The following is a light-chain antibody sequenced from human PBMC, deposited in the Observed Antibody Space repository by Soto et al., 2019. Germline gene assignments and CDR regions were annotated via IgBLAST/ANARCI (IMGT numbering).Light chain of an antibody. CDR2: DAS. Sequence: EIVLTQSPAILSLSPGERATLSCRASQSVSSYLAWYQQKPGQAPRLLIYDASKRATGIPARFSGSGSGTDFTLTISSLEPEDFAVYYCQQRSKWPPGFTFGPGTKVDIK. CDR3: QQRSKWPPGFT. CDR1: QSVSSY. J-gene: IGKJ3*01. V-gene: IGKV3-11*01.